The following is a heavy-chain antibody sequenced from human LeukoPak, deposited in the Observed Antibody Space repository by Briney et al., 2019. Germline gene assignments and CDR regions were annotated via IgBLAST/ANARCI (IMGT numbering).Heavy chain of an antibody. CDR1: GFTFDDYA. CDR3: AKKGRKSDAFDI. V-gene: IGHV3-9*03. CDR2: ISWNSGSI. Sequence: GGSLRLSCAASGFTFDDYAMHWVRQAPGKGLERVSGISWNSGSIGYADSVKGRFTTSRDNAKNSLYLQMNSLRAEDMALYYCAKKGRKSDAFDIWGQGTMVTVSS. J-gene: IGHJ3*02.